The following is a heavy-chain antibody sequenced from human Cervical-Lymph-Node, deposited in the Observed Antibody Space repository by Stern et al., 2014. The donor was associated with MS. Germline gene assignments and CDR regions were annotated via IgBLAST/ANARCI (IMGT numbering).Heavy chain of an antibody. CDR2: ISPKIGNT. Sequence: QVQLVQSGAEVKKPGASVKVSCKTSGYTFISYNIHWVRQAPGQGLEWMGAISPKIGNTDYAQNFQGRVSVTRYTSTTTVNMELSSLTSEDTAIYYCARKPANNSFDYWGQGTLVAVSS. CDR1: GYTFISYN. CDR3: ARKPANNSFDY. V-gene: IGHV1-46*01. J-gene: IGHJ4*02.